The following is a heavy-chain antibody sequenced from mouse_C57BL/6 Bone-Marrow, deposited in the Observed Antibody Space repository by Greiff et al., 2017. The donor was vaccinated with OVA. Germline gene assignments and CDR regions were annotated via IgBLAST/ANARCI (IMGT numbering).Heavy chain of an antibody. D-gene: IGHD1-1*01. CDR3: AREGYYGSPSH. V-gene: IGHV1-55*01. CDR1: GYTFTSYW. CDR2: IYPGSGST. J-gene: IGHJ2*01. Sequence: QVQLKQSGAELVKPGASVKMSCKASGYTFTSYWITWVKQRPGQGLEWIGDIYPGSGSTNYNEKFKSKATLTVDTSSSTAYMQLSSLTSEDSAVYYCAREGYYGSPSHWGQGTTLTVSS.